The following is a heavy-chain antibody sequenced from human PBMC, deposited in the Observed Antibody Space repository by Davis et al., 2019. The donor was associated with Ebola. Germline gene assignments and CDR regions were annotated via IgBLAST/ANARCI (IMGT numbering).Heavy chain of an antibody. D-gene: IGHD3-22*01. J-gene: IGHJ4*02. V-gene: IGHV1-69*13. CDR3: ARDRYSDGSGYFFEQSH. CDR2: IIPVFGTP. Sequence: SVKVSCKASGYTFTKYGITWVRQAPGQGLDWMGGIIPVFGTPKYAQKFQGRVTITADESTSTAYMELSSLRSEDTAMYYCARDRYSDGSGYFFEQSHWGQGTLVTVSS. CDR1: GYTFTKYG.